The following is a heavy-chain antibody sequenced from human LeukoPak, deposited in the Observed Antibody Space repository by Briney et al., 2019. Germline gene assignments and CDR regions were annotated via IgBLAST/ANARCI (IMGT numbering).Heavy chain of an antibody. D-gene: IGHD5-12*01. J-gene: IGHJ4*02. CDR3: ARPLRSQRGYRGYDFDYFDY. Sequence: ASVKVSCKASGYTFTDYYMHWVRQAPGQGRERMGWINPNILGTSYAQKFQGRVTMTRDTSTSTLYMELTSLTPDDTGVYFCARPLRSQRGYRGYDFDYFDYWGQGTLVTVSS. CDR2: INPNILGT. CDR1: GYTFTDYY. V-gene: IGHV1-2*02.